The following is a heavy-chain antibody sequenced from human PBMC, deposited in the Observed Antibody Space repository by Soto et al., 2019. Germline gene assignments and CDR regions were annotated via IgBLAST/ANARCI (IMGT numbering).Heavy chain of an antibody. CDR1: GSSISSYY. Sequence: SETLSLTCTVSGSSISSYYWSWVRQAPGKGLKWIEYISYSGNANYNPSLVSRLTISPDTSKYQFFLKLSSVTVADTAVYYFARVIRYSSSSGSLYYYMDVWGKGTKVTVSS. CDR3: ARVIRYSSSSGSLYYYMDV. CDR2: ISYSGNA. V-gene: IGHV4-59*08. J-gene: IGHJ6*03. D-gene: IGHD6-6*01.